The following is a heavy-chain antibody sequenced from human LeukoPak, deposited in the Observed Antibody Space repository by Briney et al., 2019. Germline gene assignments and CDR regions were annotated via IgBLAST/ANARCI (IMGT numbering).Heavy chain of an antibody. CDR3: ASKWGGLYSSVSGYFDY. CDR2: ISGSGGST. V-gene: IGHV3-23*01. Sequence: GGSLRLSCAASGFTFSSYAMSWVRQAPGKGLEWVSSISGSGGSTYYADSVKGRFTISRDNSKNTLYLQMNSLRAEDTAVYYCASKWGGLYSSVSGYFDYWGQGTLVTVSS. J-gene: IGHJ4*02. CDR1: GFTFSSYA. D-gene: IGHD6-19*01.